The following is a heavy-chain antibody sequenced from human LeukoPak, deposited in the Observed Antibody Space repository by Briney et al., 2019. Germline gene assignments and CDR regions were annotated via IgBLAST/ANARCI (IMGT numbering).Heavy chain of an antibody. CDR3: ARDVPAGNNWFDP. D-gene: IGHD6-13*01. CDR1: GGTFSSYA. CDR2: INPNSGGT. Sequence: ASVKVSCKASGGTFSSYAISWVRQAPGQGLEWMGWINPNSGGTNYAQKFQGRVTMTRDTSISTAYMELSRLRSDDTAVYYCARDVPAGNNWFDPWGQGTLVTVSS. J-gene: IGHJ5*02. V-gene: IGHV1-2*02.